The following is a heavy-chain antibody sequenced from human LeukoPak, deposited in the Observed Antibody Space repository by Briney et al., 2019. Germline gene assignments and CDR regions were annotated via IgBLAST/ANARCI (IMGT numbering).Heavy chain of an antibody. CDR1: GGSISSGSYY. CDR3: ARELYDFWSGYWHNWFDP. D-gene: IGHD3-3*01. V-gene: IGHV4-61*02. J-gene: IGHJ5*02. CDR2: VYTSGST. Sequence: PSETLSLTCTVSGGSISSGSYYWSWIRQPAGKGLEWIGRVYTSGSTNYNPSLKSRVTLSVDTSKNQFSLKLSSVTAADTAVYYCARELYDFWSGYWHNWFDPWGQGTLVTVSS.